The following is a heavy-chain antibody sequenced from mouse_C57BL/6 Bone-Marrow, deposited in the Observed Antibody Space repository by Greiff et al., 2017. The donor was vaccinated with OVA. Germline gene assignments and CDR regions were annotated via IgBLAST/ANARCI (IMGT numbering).Heavy chain of an antibody. Sequence: VQLQQSGAELVKPGASVKISCKASGYAFSSYWMNWVKQRPGKGLEWIGQIYPGDGDTNYNGKFKGKATLTVDKSSSTAYMQLSSLTSEDSAVYFGRRPCQTADACDYWGQGTSVTVSS. D-gene: IGHD4-1*01. CDR1: GYAFSSYW. CDR3: RRPCQTADACDY. J-gene: IGHJ4*01. V-gene: IGHV1-80*01. CDR2: IYPGDGDT.